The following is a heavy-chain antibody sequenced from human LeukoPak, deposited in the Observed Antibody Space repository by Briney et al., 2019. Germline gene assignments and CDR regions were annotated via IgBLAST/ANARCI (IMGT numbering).Heavy chain of an antibody. CDR3: ARALAVADPLEY. CDR2: INPNSGGT. J-gene: IGHJ4*02. CDR1: GYTFTGYY. Sequence: RASVKVSCKASGYTFTGYYMHWVRQAPGQGLEWMGWINPNSGGTNYAQKFQGWVTMTRDTSISTAYMELSRLRSDDTAVYYCARALAVADPLEYWGQGTLVTVSS. V-gene: IGHV1-2*04. D-gene: IGHD6-19*01.